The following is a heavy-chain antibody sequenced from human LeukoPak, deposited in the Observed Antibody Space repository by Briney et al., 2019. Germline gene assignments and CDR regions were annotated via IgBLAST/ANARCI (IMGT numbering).Heavy chain of an antibody. V-gene: IGHV4-38-2*02. CDR3: ARGRDILTGYYDYYYYYYMDV. D-gene: IGHD3-9*01. CDR1: GYSTSSGYY. J-gene: IGHJ6*03. CDR2: IYHSGST. Sequence: SETLSLTCTVSGYSTSSGYYWGWIRQPPGKGLEWIGSIYHSGSTNYNPSLKSRVTISVDTSKNQFSLKLSSVTAADTAVYYCARGRDILTGYYDYYYYYYMDVWDKGTTVTVSS.